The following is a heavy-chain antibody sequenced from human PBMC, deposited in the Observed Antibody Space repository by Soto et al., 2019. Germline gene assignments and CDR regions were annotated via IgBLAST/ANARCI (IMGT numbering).Heavy chain of an antibody. J-gene: IGHJ3*02. V-gene: IGHV4-59*08. CDR3: ARHRTMTERAFDI. CDR2: IYYSGST. Sequence: SETLSLTCTVSGGSISSYYWSWIRQPPGKGLEWIGYIYYSGSTNYNPSLKSRVTISVDTSKNQFSLKLSSVTAADTAVYYCARHRTMTERAFDIWGQGTMVTVSS. CDR1: GGSISSYY. D-gene: IGHD3-22*01.